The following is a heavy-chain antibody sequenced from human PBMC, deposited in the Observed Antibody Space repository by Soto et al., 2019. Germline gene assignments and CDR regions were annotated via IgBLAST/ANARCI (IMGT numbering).Heavy chain of an antibody. V-gene: IGHV3-48*02. D-gene: IGHD3-22*01. CDR2: VGASATSR. J-gene: IGHJ4*02. CDR1: GFIFSNYG. Sequence: EVQLVESGGGLVHPGGSLRLSCASSGFIFSNYGMHWVRQAPGTGLEWISYVGASATSRYYADYVKGRFTISRDNAKNALYLHMTSLRDDDTAVYYCAGDLLLGGSRGWGFNYWGQGSLVTVSS. CDR3: AGDLLLGGSRGWGFNY.